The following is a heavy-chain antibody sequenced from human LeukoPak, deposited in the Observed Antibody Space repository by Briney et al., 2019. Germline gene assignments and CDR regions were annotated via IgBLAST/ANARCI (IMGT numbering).Heavy chain of an antibody. Sequence: PGGSLRLSCAASGFTVSSSYMSWVRQAPGKGLEWVSAISGSGGSTYYADSVKGRFTISRDNSKNTLYLQMNSLRAEDTAVYYCAKTPARYYFDYWGQGTLVTVSS. J-gene: IGHJ4*02. CDR3: AKTPARYYFDY. CDR2: ISGSGGST. V-gene: IGHV3-23*01. D-gene: IGHD3-10*01. CDR1: GFTVSSSY.